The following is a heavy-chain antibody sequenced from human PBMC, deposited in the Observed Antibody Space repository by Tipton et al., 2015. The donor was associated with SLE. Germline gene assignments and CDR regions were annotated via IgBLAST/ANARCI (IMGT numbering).Heavy chain of an antibody. J-gene: IGHJ5*02. CDR3: ARVGGTRGEYPDH. Sequence: QLVQSGAELKKPGASVKVSCKASGYTFINYGISWVRQAHGEGLEWMGWISAYNGNTNSAQNLQGRVTMTTDRSTSTAYMELRSLSSDDTAVYYCARVGGTRGEYPDHWGQGTLISVSS. CDR2: ISAYNGNT. V-gene: IGHV1-18*01. D-gene: IGHD4-17*01. CDR1: GYTFINYG.